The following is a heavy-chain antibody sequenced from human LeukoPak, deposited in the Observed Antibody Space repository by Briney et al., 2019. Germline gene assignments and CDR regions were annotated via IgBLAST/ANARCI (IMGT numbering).Heavy chain of an antibody. CDR1: GFTFSDYA. J-gene: IGHJ4*02. V-gene: IGHV3-23*01. Sequence: GGSLRLSRAAFGFTFSDYAMNWVRQAPGRGLEWVSTISGRGDYTYYADSVKGQFTISRDNSNNTMYLQINSLRAEDTAVYFCARGYGALSGWGQGTLGTVSS. CDR2: ISGRGDYT. CDR3: ARGYGALSG. D-gene: IGHD4-17*01.